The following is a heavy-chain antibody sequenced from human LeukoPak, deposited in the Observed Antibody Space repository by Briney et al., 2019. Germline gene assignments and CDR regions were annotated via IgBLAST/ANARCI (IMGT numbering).Heavy chain of an antibody. D-gene: IGHD1-7*01. CDR3: AKSGLELRY. V-gene: IGHV3-30*18. J-gene: IGHJ4*02. CDR2: ISYDGSNK. Sequence: PGGSLRLSYAASGFTFSSYGMHWVRQAPGKGLEWVAVISYDGSNKYYADSVKGRFTISRDNSKNTLYLQMNSLRAEDTAVYYCAKSGLELRYWGQGTLVTVSS. CDR1: GFTFSSYG.